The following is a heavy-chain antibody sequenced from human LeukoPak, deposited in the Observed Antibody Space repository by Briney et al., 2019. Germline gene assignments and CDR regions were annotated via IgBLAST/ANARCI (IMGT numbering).Heavy chain of an antibody. CDR1: GFTFYDYA. CDR2: ISWNSGSI. D-gene: IGHD2-15*01. CDR3: AKEISGGSVGMVLFQH. Sequence: GRSLRLSCAASGFTFYDYAIGWVREAPGEGLEWVSGISWNSGSIGYADSVKGRLTISRDNAKNSLYLQMHSLRAEDTALYYCAKEISGGSVGMVLFQHWGQGTLVTVSS. J-gene: IGHJ1*01. V-gene: IGHV3-9*01.